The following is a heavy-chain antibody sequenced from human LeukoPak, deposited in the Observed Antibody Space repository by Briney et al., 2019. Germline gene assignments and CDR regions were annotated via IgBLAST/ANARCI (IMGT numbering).Heavy chain of an antibody. Sequence: SEALSLTCTVSGCSISSSSYYWGWIRQPPGKGLEWIGSIYYSGSTYYNPSLKSRVTISVDTSKNQFSLKLSSVTAADTAVYYCAFGLAVAGPATLDYWGQGTLVTVSS. D-gene: IGHD6-19*01. V-gene: IGHV4-39*07. CDR1: GCSISSSSYY. J-gene: IGHJ4*02. CDR3: AFGLAVAGPATLDY. CDR2: IYYSGST.